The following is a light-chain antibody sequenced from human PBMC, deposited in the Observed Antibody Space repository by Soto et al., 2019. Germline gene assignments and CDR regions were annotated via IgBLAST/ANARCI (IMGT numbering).Light chain of an antibody. J-gene: IGKJ2*01. Sequence: DIQMTQSPSSLSASVGDRVTITCQASQDISNYLNWYQQKPGKAPKLLIYDASNLETGVPSRFSRNASGTEFTFTISSLQTEDIATYYCQQYDNLPPYTFGQGTKLEIK. CDR2: DAS. CDR1: QDISNY. V-gene: IGKV1-33*01. CDR3: QQYDNLPPYT.